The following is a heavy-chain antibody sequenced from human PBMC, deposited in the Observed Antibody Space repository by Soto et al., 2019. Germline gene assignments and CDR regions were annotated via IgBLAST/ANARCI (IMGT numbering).Heavy chain of an antibody. D-gene: IGHD2-15*01. V-gene: IGHV2-5*02. CDR1: GFSLSTSGVG. CDR3: AHKGGRGAGMDV. CDR2: IYWDDDK. Sequence: QITLKESGPTLVKPTQTLTLTCSLSGFSLSTSGVGVVWIRQPPGKALEWLALIYWDDDKRYSPFLKSRLTIXQXXPKNQVALTMTNMDPVDTATYYCAHKGGRGAGMDVWGQGTTVTVSS. J-gene: IGHJ6*02.